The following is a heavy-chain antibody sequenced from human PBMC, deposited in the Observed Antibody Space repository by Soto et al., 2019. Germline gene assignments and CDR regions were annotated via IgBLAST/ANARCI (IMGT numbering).Heavy chain of an antibody. D-gene: IGHD5-12*01. V-gene: IGHV3-30*18. J-gene: IGHJ4*02. Sequence: QVQLVESGGGVVQPGRSLRLSCAASGFTLSNYGMHWVHQAPGKGLEWVAVISYDGSNKYYADSVKGRFTISRDNSKNTLYLQMNSLRAEDTAVYYCAKEASSWLPDYWGQGTLVTVSS. CDR1: GFTLSNYG. CDR3: AKEASSWLPDY. CDR2: ISYDGSNK.